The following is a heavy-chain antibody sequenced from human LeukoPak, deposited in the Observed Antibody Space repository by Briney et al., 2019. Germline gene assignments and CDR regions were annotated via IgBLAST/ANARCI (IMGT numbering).Heavy chain of an antibody. Sequence: GGSLRLSCAASGFTFSSYWMSWVRQAPGKGLEWVANIKQDGSEKYYVDSVKGRFTISRDNAKNSLYLQMNSLRAEDTAVYYCARDRVLRYFEGVFDYWGQGTLVTVSS. J-gene: IGHJ4*02. D-gene: IGHD3-9*01. CDR3: ARDRVLRYFEGVFDY. CDR2: IKQDGSEK. V-gene: IGHV3-7*01. CDR1: GFTFSSYW.